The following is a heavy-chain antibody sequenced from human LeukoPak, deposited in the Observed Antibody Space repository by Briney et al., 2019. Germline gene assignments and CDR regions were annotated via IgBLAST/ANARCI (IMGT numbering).Heavy chain of an antibody. CDR1: GFTFSSYA. CDR2: IGGSGGTT. CDR3: AKGNY. Sequence: GGSLRLSCAASGFTFSSYAMSWVSQAPGKGLEWVSAIGGSGGTTYYADSVQGRFTISRDNSKNMLYLQMSSLRAEDTAVYFCAKGNYWGQGTLVTVSS. J-gene: IGHJ4*02. V-gene: IGHV3-23*01.